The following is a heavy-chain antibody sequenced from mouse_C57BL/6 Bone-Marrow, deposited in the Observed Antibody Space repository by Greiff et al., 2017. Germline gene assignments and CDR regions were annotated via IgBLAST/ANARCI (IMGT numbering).Heavy chain of an antibody. CDR3: AREGPQLDYAMDY. D-gene: IGHD3-1*01. Sequence: QVQLKQPGAELVKPGASVKLSCKASGYTFTSSWMHWVKQRPGQGLEWIGMIHPNSGSTNYNEKFKSKATLTVDKSSSTAYMQLNSLTSEDSAVYYCAREGPQLDYAMDYWGQGTSVTVSS. CDR1: GYTFTSSW. CDR2: IHPNSGST. J-gene: IGHJ4*01. V-gene: IGHV1-64*01.